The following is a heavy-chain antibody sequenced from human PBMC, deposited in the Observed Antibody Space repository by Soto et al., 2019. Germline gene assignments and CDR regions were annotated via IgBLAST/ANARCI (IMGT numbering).Heavy chain of an antibody. Sequence: QLQLQESGPGLVKPSETLSLTCTVSGGSISSSSYYWGWIRQPPGKGLEWIGSIYYSGSTNYNPSLKSRVTISVDTSKNQCSLKLSSVTAADTAVYYCARHTPAISISDHWGQGTLVTVSS. D-gene: IGHD2-15*01. CDR3: ARHTPAISISDH. CDR1: GGSISSSSYY. V-gene: IGHV4-39*01. CDR2: IYYSGST. J-gene: IGHJ4*02.